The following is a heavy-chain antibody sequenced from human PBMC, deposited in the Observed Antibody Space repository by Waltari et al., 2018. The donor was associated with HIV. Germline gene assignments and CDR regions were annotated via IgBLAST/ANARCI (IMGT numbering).Heavy chain of an antibody. D-gene: IGHD2-21*01. CDR3: ARQRLASVVGNYYYGMDV. J-gene: IGHJ6*02. V-gene: IGHV1-3*01. CDR1: GYTFTSYG. Sequence: QVHLVQSGAEVKKPGASVKVSCKASGYTFTSYGFNWVRQAPGQRPEWMGWISVGNGYQKYSPKCQGRVTISRDTSANTAYMEMSRLTSEYTAVYFCARQRLASVVGNYYYGMDVWGQGTTVTVSS. CDR2: ISVGNGYQ.